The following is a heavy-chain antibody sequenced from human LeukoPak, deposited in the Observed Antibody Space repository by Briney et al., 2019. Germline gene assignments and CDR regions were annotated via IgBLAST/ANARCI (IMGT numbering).Heavy chain of an antibody. CDR3: ARDTLMDV. Sequence: PGGSLRLSCAASGFPFSTYSMNWVRQAPGKGLEWVSFISDTSDIYYADSVKGRFTISRDNAKNSLDLQMNSLRAEDTAVYYCARDTLMDVWGQGTTVTVSS. J-gene: IGHJ6*02. CDR2: ISDTSDI. V-gene: IGHV3-21*01. CDR1: GFPFSTYS.